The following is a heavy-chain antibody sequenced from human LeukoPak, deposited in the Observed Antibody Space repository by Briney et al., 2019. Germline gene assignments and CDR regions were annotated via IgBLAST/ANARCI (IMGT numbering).Heavy chain of an antibody. Sequence: PGGSLRLSCAASGFTFSSYAMSWVRQAPGQGLEWVSAISGSGGSTYYADSLKGRFTISRDNAKNSLYLQMNSLRAEDTAVYYCARIGAGSSRDYWGQGTLVTVSS. CDR1: GFTFSSYA. CDR2: ISGSGGST. J-gene: IGHJ4*02. D-gene: IGHD6-13*01. V-gene: IGHV3-23*01. CDR3: ARIGAGSSRDY.